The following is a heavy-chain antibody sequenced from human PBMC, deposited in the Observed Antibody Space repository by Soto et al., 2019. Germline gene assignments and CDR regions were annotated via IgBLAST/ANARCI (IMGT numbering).Heavy chain of an antibody. CDR2: IYYSGST. D-gene: IGHD2-2*01. Sequence: SETLSLTCTVSGGSISSSSYYWGWIRQPPGKGLEWIGSIYYSGSTYYSPSLKSRVTISVDTSKNQFSLKLSSVTAADTAVYYCATFDSTTTPANWFDPWGQGTLVTVSS. CDR1: GGSISSSSYY. CDR3: ATFDSTTTPANWFDP. J-gene: IGHJ5*02. V-gene: IGHV4-39*01.